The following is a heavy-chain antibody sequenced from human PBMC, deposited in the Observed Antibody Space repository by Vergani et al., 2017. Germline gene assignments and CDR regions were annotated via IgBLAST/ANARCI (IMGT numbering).Heavy chain of an antibody. CDR3: ARYVQGSGWGDAFDI. D-gene: IGHD6-25*01. J-gene: IGHJ3*02. CDR1: GGTFSSYA. V-gene: IGHV1-69*17. CDR2: IIPIFGIA. Sequence: QVQLVQSGAEVKKPGSSVKVSCEASGGTFSSYAISWVRQAPGQGLEWMGGIIPIFGIANYAQKFQGRVPITADKSTSTAYMELSNLRSEDTAVYYCARYVQGSGWGDAFDIWGQGTMVTVSS.